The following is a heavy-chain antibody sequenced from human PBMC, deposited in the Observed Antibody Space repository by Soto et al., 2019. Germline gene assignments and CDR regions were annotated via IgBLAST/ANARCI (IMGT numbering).Heavy chain of an antibody. CDR3: ARDPYYDILTGYYSSSGMDV. Sequence: HPGGSLRLSCAASGFTFSSYAMHWVRQAPGKGLEWVVVISYDGSNKYYADSVKGRFTISRDNSKNTLYLQMNSLRAEDTAVYYCARDPYYDILTGYYSSSGMDVWGQGTTVTVSS. CDR1: GFTFSSYA. J-gene: IGHJ6*02. D-gene: IGHD3-9*01. CDR2: ISYDGSNK. V-gene: IGHV3-30-3*01.